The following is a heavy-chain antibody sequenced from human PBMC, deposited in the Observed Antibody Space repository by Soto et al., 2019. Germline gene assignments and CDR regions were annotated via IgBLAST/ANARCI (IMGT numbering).Heavy chain of an antibody. CDR1: RFTFSSYA. V-gene: IGHV3-64*01. CDR3: ARRIPFGYGMDV. CDR2: ITSSGGNT. Sequence: EVQLVESGGGLVQPGGSLRLSCAASRFTFSSYAMHWVRQAPGKGLEYVSVITSSGGNTDYASSVKGRFTISRDNSKNTRYLQMGSLRAEDMAVYYCARRIPFGYGMDVWGQGTTVTVSS. D-gene: IGHD2-21*01. J-gene: IGHJ6*02.